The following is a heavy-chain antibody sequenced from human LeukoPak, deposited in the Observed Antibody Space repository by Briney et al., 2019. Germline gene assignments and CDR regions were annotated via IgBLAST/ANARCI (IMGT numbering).Heavy chain of an antibody. CDR1: GFTFSSYS. D-gene: IGHD3-22*01. CDR2: ISSSSYI. V-gene: IGHV3-21*01. J-gene: IGHJ4*02. CDR3: ARDPSGGSSWGAYYYDSSGYYLMLDY. Sequence: GGSLRLSCAASGFTFSSYSMNWVRQAPGKGLEWVSSISSSSYIYYAGSVKGRFTISRDNAKNSLYLQMNSLRAEDTAVYYCARDPSGGSSWGAYYYDSSGYYLMLDYWGQGTLVTVSS.